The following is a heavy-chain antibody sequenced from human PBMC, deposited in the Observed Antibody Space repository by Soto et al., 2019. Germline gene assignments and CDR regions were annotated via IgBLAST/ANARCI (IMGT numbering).Heavy chain of an antibody. D-gene: IGHD3-22*01. Sequence: QVQLQESGPGLVKPSGTLSLTCTVSGASIRGHYWSWNRQPPGKGPEWIGYVYDSGATNYDLFLVSRVTMHVETFKNQFFLKLTSATAADTAIYYCARLTYYDSLYYFDKWCPGTLVTVSS. V-gene: IGHV4-59*08. J-gene: IGHJ4*02. CDR3: ARLTYYDSLYYFDK. CDR2: VYDSGAT. CDR1: GASIRGHY.